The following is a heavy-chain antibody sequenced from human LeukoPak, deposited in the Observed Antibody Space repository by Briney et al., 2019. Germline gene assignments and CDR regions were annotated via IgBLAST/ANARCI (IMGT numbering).Heavy chain of an antibody. V-gene: IGHV3-48*04. Sequence: GGSLRLSCAASGFTFRSHGMTWVRQAPGKGLEWVSSISRSATTIYYADSVKGRFTISRDNAKNSLYLQMNSLRAEDTAVYFCARVGALSSSWLLYWGQGTLVTVSS. J-gene: IGHJ4*02. CDR2: ISRSATTI. CDR3: ARVGALSSSWLLY. D-gene: IGHD6-13*01. CDR1: GFTFRSHG.